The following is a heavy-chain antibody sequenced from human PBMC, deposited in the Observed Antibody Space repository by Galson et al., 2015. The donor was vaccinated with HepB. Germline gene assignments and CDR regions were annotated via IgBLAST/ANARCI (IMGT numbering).Heavy chain of an antibody. CDR1: GFTFSSNA. Sequence: SLRLSCAASGFTFSSNAMSWVRQAPGRGLEWVSTISGSGGSTFYADSVKGRFTISRDNSKNTLYLQMNTLRAEDTAVYYCAKDGFGSYYGVDYWGQGTLVTVSS. J-gene: IGHJ4*02. CDR2: ISGSGGST. CDR3: AKDGFGSYYGVDY. D-gene: IGHD1-26*01. V-gene: IGHV3-23*01.